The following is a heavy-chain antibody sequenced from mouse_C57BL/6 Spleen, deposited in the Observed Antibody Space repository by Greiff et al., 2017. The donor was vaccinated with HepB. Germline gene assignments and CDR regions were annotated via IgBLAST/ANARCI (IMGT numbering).Heavy chain of an antibody. CDR3: ARELGYAMDY. CDR2: IDPSDSYT. Sequence: VQLQQPGAELVRPGTSVKLSCKASGYTFTSYWMHWVKQRPGQGLEWIGVIDPSDSYTNYNQKFKGKATLTVDTSSSTAYMQLSSLTSEDSAVYYCARELGYAMDYWGQGTSVTVSS. J-gene: IGHJ4*01. V-gene: IGHV1-59*01. CDR1: GYTFTSYW. D-gene: IGHD4-1*01.